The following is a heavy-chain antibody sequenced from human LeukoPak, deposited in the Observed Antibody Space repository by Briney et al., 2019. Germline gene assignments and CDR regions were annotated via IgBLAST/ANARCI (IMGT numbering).Heavy chain of an antibody. CDR2: IYPGDSDT. CDR1: GYNFPTYW. J-gene: IGHJ4*02. D-gene: IGHD1-26*01. CDR3: ARHAPYSGSYYPDY. V-gene: IGHV5-51*01. Sequence: GESLKISCQGSGYNFPTYWIGWVRQMPGKGLEWMGIIYPGDSDTRYSPSFQGQVTISADKSISTAYLQWSSLKASDTAMYYCARHAPYSGSYYPDYWGQGTLVTVSP.